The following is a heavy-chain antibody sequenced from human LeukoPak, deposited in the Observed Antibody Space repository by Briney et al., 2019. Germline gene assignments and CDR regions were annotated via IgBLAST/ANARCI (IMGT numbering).Heavy chain of an antibody. Sequence: SETLSPTCTVSGGSISSYYWSWIRQPPGKGLEWIGYIYYSGSTNYNPSLKSRVTISVDTSKNQFSLKLSSVTAADTAVYYCARSHAPFWSGPPRWFDPWGQGTLVTVSS. D-gene: IGHD3-3*01. CDR3: ARSHAPFWSGPPRWFDP. CDR2: IYYSGST. CDR1: GGSISSYY. V-gene: IGHV4-59*08. J-gene: IGHJ5*02.